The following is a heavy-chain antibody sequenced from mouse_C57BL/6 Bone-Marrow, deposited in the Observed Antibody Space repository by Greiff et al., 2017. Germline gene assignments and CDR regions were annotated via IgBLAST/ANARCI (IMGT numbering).Heavy chain of an antibody. J-gene: IGHJ4*01. V-gene: IGHV1-72*01. Sequence: QVQLQQPGAELVKPGASVKLSCKASGYTFTSYWMHWVKQRPGRGLELIGRIDPNSGSTKYNEKFKSKATLTVDKPSSTAYMQLSSLTSEDSAVYYCARWGLRFAMDYWGQGTSVTVSS. CDR2: IDPNSGST. D-gene: IGHD2-2*01. CDR1: GYTFTSYW. CDR3: ARWGLRFAMDY.